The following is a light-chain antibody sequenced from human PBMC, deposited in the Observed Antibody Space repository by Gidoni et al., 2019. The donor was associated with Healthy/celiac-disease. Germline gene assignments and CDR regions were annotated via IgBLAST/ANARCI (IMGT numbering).Light chain of an antibody. CDR2: DAS. Sequence: DIQMTQSPSSLSASVGDRVTITCQASQDISNYLNWYQQKPGKAPKLLLYDASNLETGVPSRFSGSGSGTDFTFTISSLQPEDFATYYCQQYDDLPTFXGXNKVEIK. J-gene: IGKJ4*01. CDR1: QDISNY. V-gene: IGKV1-33*01. CDR3: QQYDDLPT.